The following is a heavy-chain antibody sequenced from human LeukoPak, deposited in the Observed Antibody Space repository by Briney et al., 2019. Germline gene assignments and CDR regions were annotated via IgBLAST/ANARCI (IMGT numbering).Heavy chain of an antibody. CDR1: EFTFSSSG. J-gene: IGHJ4*02. D-gene: IGHD3-16*01. V-gene: IGHV3-33*01. CDR3: ARAAGDTFFDY. CDR2: IWYDGSNK. Sequence: GRSLRLSCAASEFTFSSSGMHWVRQAPGTGLEWVALIWYDGSNKYYADSVKGRFTISRDNSKNTLYLQMDSLRAEDTAVYYCARAAGDTFFDYWGQGTLVTVSS.